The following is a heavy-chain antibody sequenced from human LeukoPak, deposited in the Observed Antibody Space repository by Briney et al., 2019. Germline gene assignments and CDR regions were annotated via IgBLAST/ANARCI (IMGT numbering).Heavy chain of an antibody. V-gene: IGHV1-2*02. D-gene: IGHD4/OR15-4a*01. Sequence: GASVRVSCKASGYTFTDYYLHWLRQAPGQGLEWMGWINPKSGATNYAQRFQGRVTMTWQTSISTGNMELSSLRSDDTAVYYCARAYEYGWFDPWGQGTLVTVSS. CDR3: ARAYEYGWFDP. CDR2: INPKSGAT. J-gene: IGHJ5*02. CDR1: GYTFTDYY.